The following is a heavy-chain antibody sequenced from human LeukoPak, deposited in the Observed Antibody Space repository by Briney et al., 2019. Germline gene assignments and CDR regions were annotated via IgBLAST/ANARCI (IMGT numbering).Heavy chain of an antibody. CDR1: GFTFSSYS. J-gene: IGHJ2*01. Sequence: GGSLRLSCAASGFTFSSYSMNWVRQAPGKGLEWVSSISSSSSYIYYADSVKGRFTISRDNAKNSLYLQMNSLRAEDTAVYYCAREVPYGYYYDSSWYFDLWGRGTLVTVSS. D-gene: IGHD3-22*01. CDR3: AREVPYGYYYDSSWYFDL. CDR2: ISSSSSYI. V-gene: IGHV3-21*01.